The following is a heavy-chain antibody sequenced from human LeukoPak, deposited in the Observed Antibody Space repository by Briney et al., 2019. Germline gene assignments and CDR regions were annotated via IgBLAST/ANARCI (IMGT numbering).Heavy chain of an antibody. CDR3: ARGRVTVASDWYFDL. J-gene: IGHJ2*01. CDR2: INPNSGGT. D-gene: IGHD5-12*01. Sequence: ASVKVSCKASGYTFTGYYMHWVRQAPGQGLEWMGWINPNSGGTNYAQKFQGRVTMTRDTSIRTAYMELSRLRSDDTAVYYCARGRVTVASDWYFDLWGRGTLVTVSS. CDR1: GYTFTGYY. V-gene: IGHV1-2*02.